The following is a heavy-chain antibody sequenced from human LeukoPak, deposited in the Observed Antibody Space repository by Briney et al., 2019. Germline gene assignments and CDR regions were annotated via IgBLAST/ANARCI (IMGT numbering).Heavy chain of an antibody. V-gene: IGHV3-74*01. CDR1: GFTFSSYW. CDR3: ARDSQSTVVRGDFDY. Sequence: GGSLRLSCAASGFTFSSYWMHWVRQAPGKGLVWVSRINSDGSSTSYADSVRGRFTISRDNAKNTLYLQMNSLRAEDTAVYYCARDSQSTVVRGDFDYWGQGTLATVSS. D-gene: IGHD4-23*01. J-gene: IGHJ4*02. CDR2: INSDGSST.